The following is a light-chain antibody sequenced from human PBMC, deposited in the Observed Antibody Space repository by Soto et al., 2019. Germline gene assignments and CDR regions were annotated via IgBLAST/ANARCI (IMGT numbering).Light chain of an antibody. CDR2: GAS. CDR1: QSVSSSY. J-gene: IGKJ1*01. CDR3: QQYGYSFRA. V-gene: IGKV3-20*01. Sequence: SPGTLSLSPGERATLSCRASQSVSSSYLSWYQLKPGQAPRLLIYGASSRATGIPDRFSGSGSGTDFTLTISRLEPEDFAVYYCQQYGYSFRAFGQGTKVEL.